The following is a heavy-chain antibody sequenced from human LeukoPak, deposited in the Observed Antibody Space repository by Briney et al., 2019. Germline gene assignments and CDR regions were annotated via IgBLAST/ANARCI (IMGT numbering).Heavy chain of an antibody. V-gene: IGHV3-11*01. CDR3: ENDWDGFDN. J-gene: IGHJ5*02. CDR1: GCTFNDYY. D-gene: IGHD3-16*01. CDR2: INIGGTNT. Sequence: GGSLTLSCAASGCTFNDYYMSWLRQAPAKGGDWLSYINIGGTNTHYAHSVKDGFTIFKEKAKKSLYLEMNDLRGENTAVYYCENDWDGFDNWGQGVLVTVSS.